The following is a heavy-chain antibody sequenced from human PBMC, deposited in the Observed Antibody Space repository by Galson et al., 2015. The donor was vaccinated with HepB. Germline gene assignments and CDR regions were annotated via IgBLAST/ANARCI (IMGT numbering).Heavy chain of an antibody. CDR3: ARGVEMATIGHYYYYGMDV. V-gene: IGHV3-21*01. Sequence: SLRLSCAASGFTFSTYSMNWVRQAPGKGLEWVSSISSSTSYIYYADSVKGRFTISRDNAKNSLYLQMNSLRAEDTAVYYCARGVEMATIGHYYYYGMDVWGQGTTVTVSS. J-gene: IGHJ6*02. D-gene: IGHD5-24*01. CDR1: GFTFSTYS. CDR2: ISSSTSYI.